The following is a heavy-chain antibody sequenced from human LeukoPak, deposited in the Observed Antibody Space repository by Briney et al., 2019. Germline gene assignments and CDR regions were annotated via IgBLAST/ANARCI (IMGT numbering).Heavy chain of an antibody. J-gene: IGHJ4*02. CDR1: GYSINSGYY. V-gene: IGHV4-38-2*02. CDR3: ARLSDDSSGYYYG. Sequence: PSETLSLTCSVSGYSINSGYYWGWIRQPPGKGLEWLGGIHHSGITNYNPSLKSRVTISIDKSESQFSLKLSSVTAADTAVYYCARLSDDSSGYYYGWGLGTLVTVSS. D-gene: IGHD3-22*01. CDR2: IHHSGIT.